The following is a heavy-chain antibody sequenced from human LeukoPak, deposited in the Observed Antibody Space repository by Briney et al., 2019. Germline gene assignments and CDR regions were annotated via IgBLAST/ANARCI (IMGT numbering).Heavy chain of an antibody. Sequence: GASVKVSCKASGYTFTASNIHWVRQAPGQGLEWMGWISPNNGATTYAKNFQGRVIMTRDTSISTAYIELSRLTSDDTAVYFCAREGSSGYWGQGTLVTVSS. CDR1: GYTFTASN. CDR3: AREGSSGY. J-gene: IGHJ4*02. CDR2: ISPNNGAT. V-gene: IGHV1-2*02. D-gene: IGHD1-26*01.